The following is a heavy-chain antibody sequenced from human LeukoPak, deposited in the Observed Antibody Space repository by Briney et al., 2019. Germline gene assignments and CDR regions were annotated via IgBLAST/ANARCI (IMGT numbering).Heavy chain of an antibody. CDR1: GGSISSTY. CDR3: ERCYIVCYSEDFDY. V-gene: IGHV4-59*01. J-gene: IGHJ4*02. CDR2: ISYTVET. Sequence: PPETLSLTCTVSGGSISSTYWNWVRQPPGKGLQWIGRISYTVETKYNPTLRSRATISVERSKNQLSLQLSSMNGADTAIYHCERCYIVCYSEDFDYWGQGTLVTVSS. D-gene: IGHD2-15*01.